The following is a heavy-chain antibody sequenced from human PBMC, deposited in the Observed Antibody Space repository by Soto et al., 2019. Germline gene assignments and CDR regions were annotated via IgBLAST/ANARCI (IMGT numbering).Heavy chain of an antibody. CDR2: ISYDGNNK. D-gene: IGHD3-22*01. Sequence: QVQLVESGGGVVQPGRSLRLSCAASGFTFSNYAMHWVRQAPGKGLEWVAVISYDGNNKYYADSVKGRFTISRDNSRNTLYLQMNTLRAEDTAVYYCARVKFSGGYYSFDYWGQGTLVTVSS. J-gene: IGHJ4*02. CDR1: GFTFSNYA. V-gene: IGHV3-30-3*01. CDR3: ARVKFSGGYYSFDY.